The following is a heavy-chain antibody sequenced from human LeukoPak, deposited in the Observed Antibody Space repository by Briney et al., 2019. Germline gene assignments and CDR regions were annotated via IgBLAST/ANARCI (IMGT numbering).Heavy chain of an antibody. CDR2: ISYDGNNK. V-gene: IGHV3-30-3*01. J-gene: IGHJ6*02. Sequence: GGSLRLSCAGSGFTFSTYAFHWVRQAPGKGLEWVAIISYDGNNKSYVDSIKGRITISRDNSKNTLYLQMNSLRTDDTAVYYCARVETGTYYGAMDVWGQGTTVTVSS. CDR1: GFTFSTYA. CDR3: ARVETGTYYGAMDV. D-gene: IGHD3-10*01.